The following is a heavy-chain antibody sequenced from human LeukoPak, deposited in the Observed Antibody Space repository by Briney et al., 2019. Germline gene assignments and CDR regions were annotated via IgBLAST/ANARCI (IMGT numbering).Heavy chain of an antibody. D-gene: IGHD3-10*02. CDR2: IKEDGSET. CDR1: GFNFSYSW. J-gene: IGHJ6*04. CDR3: AELGITMIGGV. V-gene: IGHV3-7*01. Sequence: GGSLRLSCAASGFNFSYSWMSWVRQAPGKGLEWVANIKEDGSETYYADSVKGRFTISRDNAKNSLYLQMNSLRAEDTAVYYCAELGITMIGGVWGKGTTVTISS.